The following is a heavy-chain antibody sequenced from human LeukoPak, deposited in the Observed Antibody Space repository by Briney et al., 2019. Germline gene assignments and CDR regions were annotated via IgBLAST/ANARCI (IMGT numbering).Heavy chain of an antibody. V-gene: IGHV4-34*09. Sequence: KASETLSLTCAVYGGSFSGYYWSWIRQPPGKGLEWIGEINHSGSTNYNPSLKSRVTISVDTSKNQFSLKLSSVTAADTAVYYCARDPSRRFGAWGQGTLVTVSS. CDR2: INHSGST. D-gene: IGHD3-3*01. CDR3: ARDPSRRFGA. J-gene: IGHJ5*02. CDR1: GGSFSGYY.